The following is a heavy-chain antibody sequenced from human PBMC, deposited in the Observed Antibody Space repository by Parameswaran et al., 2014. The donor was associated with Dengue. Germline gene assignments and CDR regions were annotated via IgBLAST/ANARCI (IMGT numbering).Heavy chain of an antibody. CDR2: ISYDGSNK. D-gene: IGHD6-19*01. V-gene: IGHV3-30*04. J-gene: IGHJ4*02. Sequence: GSRLKISCAASGFTFSSYAMHWVRQAPGKGLEWVAVISYDGSNKYYADSVKGRFTISRDNSKNTLYLQMNSLRAEDTAVYYCARDLYSSGPGLLEYWGQGTLVTVSS. CDR3: ARDLYSSGPGLLEY. CDR1: GFTFSSYA.